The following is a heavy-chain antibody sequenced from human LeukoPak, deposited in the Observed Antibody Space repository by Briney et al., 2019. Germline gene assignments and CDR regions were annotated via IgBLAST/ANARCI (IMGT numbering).Heavy chain of an antibody. V-gene: IGHV3-48*02. CDR2: IGSSSSTI. J-gene: IGHJ5*02. D-gene: IGHD5-12*01. CDR1: GFTFSSYS. Sequence: GGSLRLSCAASGFTFSSYSMNWVRQAPGKGLEWVSYIGSSSSTIYYADSVKGRFTISRDNAKNSLYLQMNSLRDEDTAVYNCAREKSRGYDYVNWFDPWGQGTLVTVSS. CDR3: AREKSRGYDYVNWFDP.